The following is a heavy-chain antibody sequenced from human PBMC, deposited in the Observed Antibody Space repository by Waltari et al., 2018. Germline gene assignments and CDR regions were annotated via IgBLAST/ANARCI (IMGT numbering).Heavy chain of an antibody. D-gene: IGHD6-19*01. CDR1: GGSISSYY. V-gene: IGHV4-59*01. J-gene: IGHJ6*03. Sequence: VQLQESGPGLVKPSETLSLTCTVSGGSISSYYWSWIRQPPGKGLEWIGYIYYSGSTNYNPSLKSRVTISVDTSKNQFSLKLSSVTAADTAVYYCARAAVAEDYYYYMDVWGKGTTVTVSS. CDR2: IYYSGST. CDR3: ARAAVAEDYYYYMDV.